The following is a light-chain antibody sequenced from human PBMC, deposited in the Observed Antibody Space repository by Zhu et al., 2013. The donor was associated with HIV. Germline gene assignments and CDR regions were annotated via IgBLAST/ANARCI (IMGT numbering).Light chain of an antibody. CDR3: QQYGRSPYS. Sequence: EIVLTQSPGTLSLSPGDRASLSCRASQSVGSSYLAWYQQKPGQAPRLLIYDASNRATGIPDRFSGSGSGTDFTLTISRLEPEDFAAYYCQQYGRSPYSFGQGTKVE. V-gene: IGKV3-20*01. CDR2: DAS. J-gene: IGKJ2*01. CDR1: QSVGSSY.